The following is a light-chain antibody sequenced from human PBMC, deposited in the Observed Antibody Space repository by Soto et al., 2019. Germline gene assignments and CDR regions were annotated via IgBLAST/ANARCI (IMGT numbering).Light chain of an antibody. Sequence: DIQMTQSPSTLSASVGDRVTITCRASQSVSGWLAWYQQKPGKPPTLLIYDASTLEAEVPSRFSGSGSGTEFTLTISSLQPDDFATYFCQHYNHYPVTFGGGTKVEF. CDR3: QHYNHYPVT. J-gene: IGKJ4*01. CDR2: DAS. V-gene: IGKV1-5*01. CDR1: QSVSGW.